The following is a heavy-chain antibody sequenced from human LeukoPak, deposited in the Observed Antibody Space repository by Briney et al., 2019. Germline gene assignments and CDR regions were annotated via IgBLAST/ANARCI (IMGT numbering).Heavy chain of an antibody. V-gene: IGHV3-7*03. D-gene: IGHD6-19*01. J-gene: IGHJ4*02. CDR1: GFTFRHYW. CDR3: ARVTAVAGFDC. Sequence: GGSLRLSCAVSGFTFRHYWMVWVRQAPGTGLEWVANIKQDGRDQYYVDSVKGRLTISKDNAKNSLYLQMNSLRPEDTAVYYCARVTAVAGFDCWGQGTLVTVSS. CDR2: IKQDGRDQ.